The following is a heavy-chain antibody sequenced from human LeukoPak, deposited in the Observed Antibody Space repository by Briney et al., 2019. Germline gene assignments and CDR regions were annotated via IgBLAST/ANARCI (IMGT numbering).Heavy chain of an antibody. CDR3: ARDFVRGWSGGLDY. CDR1: GFTXSXNY. V-gene: IGHV3-53*01. CDR2: IYSGGST. J-gene: IGHJ4*02. Sequence: GGSLRLSCAASGFTXSXNYMXWVXXAPGKXLEWVSVIYSGGSTYYADSVKGRFTISRDNSKNTLYLQMNSLRAEDTAVYYCARDFVRGWSGGLDYWGQGTLVTVSS. D-gene: IGHD6-19*01.